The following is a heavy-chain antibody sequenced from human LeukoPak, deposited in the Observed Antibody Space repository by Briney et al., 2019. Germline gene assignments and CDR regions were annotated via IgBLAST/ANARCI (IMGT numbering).Heavy chain of an antibody. CDR3: ATTYSYYGRYFDY. J-gene: IGHJ4*02. V-gene: IGHV1-24*01. CDR1: GYTLTELS. Sequence: ASVKVSCKVSGYTLTELSMHWVRQAPGKGLEWMGGFDPEDGETIYAQKFQGRATMTEDTSTDTAYMELSSLRSEDTAVYYCATTYSYYGRYFDYWGQGTLVTVSS. CDR2: FDPEDGET. D-gene: IGHD3-22*01.